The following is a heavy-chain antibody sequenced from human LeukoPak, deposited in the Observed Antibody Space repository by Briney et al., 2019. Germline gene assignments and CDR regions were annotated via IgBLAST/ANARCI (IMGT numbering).Heavy chain of an antibody. J-gene: IGHJ3*02. CDR3: AREKLGYCSSTSCHDAFDI. CDR2: ISSSSSYI. V-gene: IGHV3-21*01. D-gene: IGHD2-2*01. CDR1: GFTFSSYA. Sequence: GGSLRLSCAASGFTFSSYAMHWVRQAPGKGLEWVSSISSSSSYIYYADSVKGRFTISRDNAKNSLYLQMNSLRAEDTAVYYCAREKLGYCSSTSCHDAFDIWGQGTMVTVSS.